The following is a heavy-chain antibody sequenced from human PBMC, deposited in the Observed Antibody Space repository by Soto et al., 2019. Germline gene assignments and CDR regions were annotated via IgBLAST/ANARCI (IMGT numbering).Heavy chain of an antibody. J-gene: IGHJ4*02. Sequence: GASVKVSCKASGYTFTSYGISWVRQAPGQGLEWMGWISAYNGNTNYAQKLQGRVTMTTDTSTSTAYMELRSLRSDDTAVYYCARVYYYDSSGHRIDYWGQGILVTVSS. CDR1: GYTFTSYG. V-gene: IGHV1-18*01. D-gene: IGHD3-22*01. CDR2: ISAYNGNT. CDR3: ARVYYYDSSGHRIDY.